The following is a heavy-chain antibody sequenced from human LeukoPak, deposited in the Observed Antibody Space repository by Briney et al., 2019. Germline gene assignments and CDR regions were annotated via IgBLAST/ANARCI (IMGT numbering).Heavy chain of an antibody. CDR2: IYYSGST. CDR3: ASVLGGSFDY. CDR1: GGSISSYY. Sequence: PSETLSLTCTVAGGSISSYYWSWIRQPPGKGLEWIGYIYYSGSTNYNPSLKSRVTISVDTSKNQFSLKLSSVTAADTAVYYCASVLGGSFDYWGQGTLVTVSS. D-gene: IGHD3-10*01. J-gene: IGHJ4*02. V-gene: IGHV4-59*01.